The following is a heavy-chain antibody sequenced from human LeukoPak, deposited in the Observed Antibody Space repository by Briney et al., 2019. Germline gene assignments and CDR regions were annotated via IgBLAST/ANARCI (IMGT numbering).Heavy chain of an antibody. V-gene: IGHV3-48*04. J-gene: IGHJ4*02. CDR1: GFTLTSYS. CDR3: ARIAVALYFDY. CDR2: ISSSGSTI. D-gene: IGHD6-19*01. Sequence: GGSLRLSCAASGFTLTSYSINWVRQAPGKGLEWVSYISSSGSTIYYADSVKGRFTISRDNAKNSLYLQMNSLRAEDTAVYYCARIAVALYFDYWGQGTLVTVSS.